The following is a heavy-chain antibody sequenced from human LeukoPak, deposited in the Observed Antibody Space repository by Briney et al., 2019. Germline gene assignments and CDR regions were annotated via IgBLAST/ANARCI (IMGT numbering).Heavy chain of an antibody. CDR3: ARRNVGGWQVWGFHKDYYFDY. D-gene: IGHD2-21*01. CDR1: GFTFSSYW. J-gene: IGHJ4*02. V-gene: IGHV3-7*01. Sequence: PGGSLRLSCAASGFTFSSYWMSWVRQAPGKGLVWVANIKQDGSEKIYVDSVKGRFTISRDNAKNSLYLQMNSLRAEDTAVYYCARRNVGGWQVWGFHKDYYFDYWGQGTLVTVSS. CDR2: IKQDGSEK.